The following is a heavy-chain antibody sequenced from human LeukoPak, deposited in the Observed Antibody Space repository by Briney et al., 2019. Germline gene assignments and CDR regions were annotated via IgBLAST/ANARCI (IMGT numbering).Heavy chain of an antibody. V-gene: IGHV1-69*05. Sequence: GSSVKVSYKASGGTFSSYAISWVRQAPGQGLEWMGRIMPMFGLNYAQKFQGRLTITTDESTSTAYMELNSLTSEDTAMYYCATDKAGLRYVYGDYNPLDCWGQGTLVTVSS. D-gene: IGHD4-17*01. CDR2: IMPMFGL. CDR3: ATDKAGLRYVYGDYNPLDC. CDR1: GGTFSSYA. J-gene: IGHJ4*02.